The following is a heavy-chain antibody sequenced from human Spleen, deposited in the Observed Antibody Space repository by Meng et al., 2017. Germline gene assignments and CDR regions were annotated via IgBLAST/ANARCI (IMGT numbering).Heavy chain of an antibody. V-gene: IGHV1-18*01. Sequence: QTQLVQSGGEVKKPGAAVKVSCKASGYTFTTYGITRVRQAPGQGLEWMGWISAYNGDTNYAQTLQGRVTMNTDTSTSTAYMELRSLRSDDTAVYYCARVEVGITSGDYWGQGTLVTVSS. CDR3: ARVEVGITSGDY. D-gene: IGHD1-26*01. CDR1: GYTFTTYG. J-gene: IGHJ4*02. CDR2: ISAYNGDT.